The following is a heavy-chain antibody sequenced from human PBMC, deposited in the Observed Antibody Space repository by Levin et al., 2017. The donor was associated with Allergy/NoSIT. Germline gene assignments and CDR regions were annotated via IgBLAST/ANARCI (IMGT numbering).Heavy chain of an antibody. D-gene: IGHD6-6*01. J-gene: IGHJ6*02. V-gene: IGHV3-23*01. Sequence: GESLKISCAASGFTFSSYAMSWVRQAPGKGLEWVSAISGSGGSTYYADSVKGRFTISRDNSKNTLYLQMNSLRAEDTAVYYCAKDLRYSSSSFWGEDYYDYGMDVWGQGTTVTVSS. CDR2: ISGSGGST. CDR1: GFTFSSYA. CDR3: AKDLRYSSSSFWGEDYYDYGMDV.